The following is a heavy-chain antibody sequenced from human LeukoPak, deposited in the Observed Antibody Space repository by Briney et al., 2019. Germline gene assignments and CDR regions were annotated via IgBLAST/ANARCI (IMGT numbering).Heavy chain of an antibody. J-gene: IGHJ3*02. V-gene: IGHV4-4*07. Sequence: SETLSLTCTVSGGSINNYYWSWIRQPAGKGLEWIGRIYTRGSTNYNPSLKSRITMSVDTSKNQFSLKLSSVTAADTAVYYCARGRHCSADICSGGDAFDIWGQGTMVSVSS. CDR3: ARGRHCSADICSGGDAFDI. CDR1: GGSINNYY. CDR2: IYTRGST. D-gene: IGHD2-15*01.